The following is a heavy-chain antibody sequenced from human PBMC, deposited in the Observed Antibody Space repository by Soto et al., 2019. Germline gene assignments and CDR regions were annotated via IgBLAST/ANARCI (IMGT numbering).Heavy chain of an antibody. CDR2: INEGNGDT. D-gene: IGHD6-19*01. V-gene: IGHV1-3*01. J-gene: IGHJ4*02. Sequence: QVQFVQSGAEVKKPGASVKISCKASGYTFTSFSIHWVRQAPGQRLEWMGWINEGNGDTRYSQKFQGKVTFARDTSATTFYMELSSLSSEDTAVYYWGQSSRCDALDYWGQGTLVIVSS. CDR3: GQSSRCDALDY. CDR1: GYTFTSFS.